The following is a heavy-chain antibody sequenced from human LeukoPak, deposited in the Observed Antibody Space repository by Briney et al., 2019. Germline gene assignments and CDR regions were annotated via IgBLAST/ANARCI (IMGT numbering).Heavy chain of an antibody. Sequence: PGGSLRLSCAASGFTVSSNYMSWVRQAPGKGLEWVSIIYSGGNTYYADSVKGRFTISRDNSKNTLYLQMNSLRAEDTAVYYCARVSRVGATTGVDAFDIWGQGTMVTVSS. D-gene: IGHD1-26*01. CDR3: ARVSRVGATTGVDAFDI. J-gene: IGHJ3*02. CDR2: IYSGGNT. CDR1: GFTVSSNY. V-gene: IGHV3-53*01.